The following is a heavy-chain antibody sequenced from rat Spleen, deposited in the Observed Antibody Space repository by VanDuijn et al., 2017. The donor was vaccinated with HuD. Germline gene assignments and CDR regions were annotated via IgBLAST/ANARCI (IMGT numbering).Heavy chain of an antibody. CDR2: ISHDGSST. J-gene: IGHJ2*01. CDR1: GFTFSDNY. CDR3: ARHPYGGYFDY. D-gene: IGHD1-11*01. Sequence: EVQLVESDGGLVQPGRSLKLSCAVSGFTFSDNYMAWVRQAPTKGLEWVATISHDGSSTYYRDSVKGRFTISRDNAKSTLYLQMDSLRSEDTATYYCARHPYGGYFDYWGQGVMVTVSA. V-gene: IGHV5-29*01.